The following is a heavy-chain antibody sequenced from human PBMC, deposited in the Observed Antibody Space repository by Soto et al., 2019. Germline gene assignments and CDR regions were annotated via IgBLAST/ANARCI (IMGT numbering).Heavy chain of an antibody. CDR1: GFTFSSCW. V-gene: IGHV3-7*03. D-gene: IGHD3-3*01. CDR3: ARGSGIYDFWSG. CDR2: IKQDGSEK. Sequence: EVQLVESGGGLVQPGGSLRLSCAASGFTFSSCWMSWVRQAPGKGLEWVANIKQDGSEKYYVDSVKGRFTISRDNAKNSLYLQMNSLRAEDTAVYYCARGSGIYDFWSGWGQGTLVTVSS. J-gene: IGHJ4*02.